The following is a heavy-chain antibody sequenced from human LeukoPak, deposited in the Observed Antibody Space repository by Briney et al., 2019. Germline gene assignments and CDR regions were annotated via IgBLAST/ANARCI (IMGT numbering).Heavy chain of an antibody. J-gene: IGHJ4*02. D-gene: IGHD3-22*01. CDR3: ATLDSYYDNSGRPLVPD. V-gene: IGHV1-24*01. Sequence: ASVKVSCKVSGYTLTDFSIHWVRQAPGKGLEWMGGFNREDAEAIYATHFQGRVTVTEDTSTDTAYMELSSLSSEDTAVYYCATLDSYYDNSGRPLVPDWGQGTLVTVSS. CDR1: GYTLTDFS. CDR2: FNREDAEA.